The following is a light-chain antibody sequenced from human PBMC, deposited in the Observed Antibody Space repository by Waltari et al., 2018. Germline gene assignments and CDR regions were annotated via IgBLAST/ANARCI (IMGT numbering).Light chain of an antibody. CDR3: QEYNRFST. J-gene: IGKJ1*01. CDR1: QSIRGW. V-gene: IGKV1-5*01. Sequence: DIQMTQSPSMLSASVGDRVTITCRASQSIRGWVAWYQMKPGLAPKLLIYDASNLGDGIPSRFSGSGFGTNCTLTINSLQPDDFATYYCQEYNRFSTFGLGTKV. CDR2: DAS.